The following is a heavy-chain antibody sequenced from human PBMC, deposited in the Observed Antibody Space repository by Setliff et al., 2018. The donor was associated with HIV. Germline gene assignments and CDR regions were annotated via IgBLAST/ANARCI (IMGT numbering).Heavy chain of an antibody. Sequence: GESLKISCEVSAFTFSTFAMHWVRQAPGKGPEWVGVISNDGSDQRYAESVKGRLTISRDNSKSMLYLQMNNLRVDDTAMYYCARHQVIPTVIGAFDIWGQGTVVTVSS. CDR1: AFTFSTFA. CDR3: ARHQVIPTVIGAFDI. V-gene: IGHV3-30*08. D-gene: IGHD3-16*02. J-gene: IGHJ3*02. CDR2: ISNDGSDQ.